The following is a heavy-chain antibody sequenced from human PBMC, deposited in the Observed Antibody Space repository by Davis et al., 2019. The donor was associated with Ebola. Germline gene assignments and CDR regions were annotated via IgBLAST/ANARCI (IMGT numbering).Heavy chain of an antibody. D-gene: IGHD6-13*01. CDR2: IDYDGSST. CDR1: GFTFRNFW. CDR3: VTSAAAGTDY. J-gene: IGHJ4*02. Sequence: GESLKISCAASGFTFRNFWMHWVRQVPGKGLIWVSRIDYDGSSTAYADSVKGRFTISRDNARNMLYLQMNSLRAEDTAVYYCVTSAAAGTDYWGPGTLVTVSS. V-gene: IGHV3-74*01.